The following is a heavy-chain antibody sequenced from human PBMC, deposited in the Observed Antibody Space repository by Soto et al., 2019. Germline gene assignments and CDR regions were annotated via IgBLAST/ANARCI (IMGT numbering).Heavy chain of an antibody. CDR1: GFTFSSYA. J-gene: IGHJ4*02. D-gene: IGHD1-26*01. Sequence: QVQLVESGGGVVQPGRSLRLSCAASGFTFSSYAMHWVRQAPGKGLEWVAVISYDGSNKYYADSVKGRFTISRDNSKNTLYLQMNSLRAEDTAVYYCARDPHPGLIVFDYWGQGTLVTVSS. CDR3: ARDPHPGLIVFDY. V-gene: IGHV3-30-3*01. CDR2: ISYDGSNK.